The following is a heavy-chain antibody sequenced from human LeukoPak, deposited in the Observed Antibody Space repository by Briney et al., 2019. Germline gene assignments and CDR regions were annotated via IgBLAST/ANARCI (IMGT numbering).Heavy chain of an antibody. J-gene: IGHJ4*02. Sequence: ASVKVSCKASGYTVTGYYMHWVRQAPGQGLEWMGWINPNSGGTNYAQKFQGRVTMTRDTSISTAYMELSRLRSDDTAVYYCAMSPGIVYYFDYWGQGTLVTVSS. D-gene: IGHD3-10*01. CDR1: GYTVTGYY. CDR3: AMSPGIVYYFDY. CDR2: INPNSGGT. V-gene: IGHV1-2*02.